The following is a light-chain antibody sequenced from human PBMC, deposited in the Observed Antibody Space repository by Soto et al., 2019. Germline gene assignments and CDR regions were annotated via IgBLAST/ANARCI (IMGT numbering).Light chain of an antibody. CDR2: DVT. CDR3: NSYTVTTTPGYV. CDR1: SSDIGGYDS. J-gene: IGLJ1*01. V-gene: IGLV2-14*03. Sequence: QSALTQPASVSGSPGQSITISCTGSSSDIGGYDSVSWYQQHPGRAPKLIIYDVTNRPSGISDRFSGSKSGNTASLTISGLQAEDEADYYCNSYTVTTTPGYVFGAGTKVTVL.